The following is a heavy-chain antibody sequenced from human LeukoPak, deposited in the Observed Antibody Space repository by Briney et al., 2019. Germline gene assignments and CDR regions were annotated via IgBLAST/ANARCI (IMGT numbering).Heavy chain of an antibody. Sequence: ASVKVSCKASGYTFTGYYMHWVRQAPGQGLEWMGWINPNSGGTNYAQKFQGRVTMTRDTSISTAYMELSRLRSDDTAVYYCARGAITMIVVGYWYVDLWGRGTLVTVSS. CDR3: ARGAITMIVVGYWYVDL. J-gene: IGHJ2*01. V-gene: IGHV1-2*02. CDR2: INPNSGGT. CDR1: GYTFTGYY. D-gene: IGHD3-22*01.